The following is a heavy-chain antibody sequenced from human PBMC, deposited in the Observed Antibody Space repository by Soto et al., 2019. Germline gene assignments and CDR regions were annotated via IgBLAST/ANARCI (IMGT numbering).Heavy chain of an antibody. V-gene: IGHV3-21*01. J-gene: IGHJ6*02. D-gene: IGHD2-2*01. CDR3: ARDLPVVPPMDYYYGMDV. CDR2: ISSSSSYI. Sequence: GSLRLSCAASGFTFSSYSMNWVRQAPGKGLEWVSSISSSSSYIYYADSVKGRFTISRDNAKNSLYLQMNSLRAEDTAVYYCARDLPVVPPMDYYYGMDVWGQGTTVTVSS. CDR1: GFTFSSYS.